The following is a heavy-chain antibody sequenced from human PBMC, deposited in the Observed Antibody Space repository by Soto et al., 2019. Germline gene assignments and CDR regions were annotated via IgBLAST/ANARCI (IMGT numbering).Heavy chain of an antibody. V-gene: IGHV1-69*01. CDR3: ASGTGDTSPDYGMDV. D-gene: IGHD1-1*01. CDR1: GGTFRSYA. Sequence: GXSLKGSCKASGGTFRSYAISWGRQAPVQGLEWMGGIIPIFGTANYAQKFQGRVTITADESTSTAYMELSSLRSEDTAVYYCASGTGDTSPDYGMDVWGQGTTVTVSS. CDR2: IIPIFGTA. J-gene: IGHJ6*02.